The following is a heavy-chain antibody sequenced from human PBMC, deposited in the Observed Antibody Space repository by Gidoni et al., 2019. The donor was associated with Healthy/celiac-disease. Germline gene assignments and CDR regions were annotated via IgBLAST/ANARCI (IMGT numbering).Heavy chain of an antibody. D-gene: IGHD3-10*01. CDR1: GDTFTSYY. CDR2: INPSGGST. V-gene: IGHV1-46*01. CDR3: ARDTLYGPFDY. Sequence: QVQLVQSGAEVKKPGASVKVSCKASGDTFTSYYMHWVRQAPGQGLVGMGIINPSGGSTSYAQKFQGRVTMTRDTSTSTVYMELSSLRSEDTAVYYCARDTLYGPFDYWGQGTLVTVSS. J-gene: IGHJ4*02.